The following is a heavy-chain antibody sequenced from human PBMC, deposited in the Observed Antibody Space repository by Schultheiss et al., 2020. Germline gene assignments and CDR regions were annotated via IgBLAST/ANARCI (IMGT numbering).Heavy chain of an antibody. V-gene: IGHV4-39*07. D-gene: IGHD6-13*01. CDR3: ARGYSSSWYYYFDY. J-gene: IGHJ4*02. Sequence: SETLSLTCTVSGGSIGSYYWSWIRQPPGKGLEWIGSIYYSGTTYYNPSLKSRVTISVDTSKNQFSLKLSSVTAADTAVYYCARGYSSSWYYYFDYWGQGTLVTVSS. CDR1: GGSIGSYY. CDR2: IYYSGTT.